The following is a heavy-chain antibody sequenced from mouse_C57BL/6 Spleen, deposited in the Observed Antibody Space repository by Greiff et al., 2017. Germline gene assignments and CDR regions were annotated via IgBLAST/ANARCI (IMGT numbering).Heavy chain of an antibody. J-gene: IGHJ1*03. V-gene: IGHV3-6*01. D-gene: IGHD2-3*01. CDR2: ISYDGSN. CDR3: ARSDGYYGYFDV. Sequence: EVQLQESGPGLVKPSQSLSLTCSVTGYSITSGYYWNWIRQFPGNKLELMGYISYDGSNNYNPSLNNRISITRDTSKNQFFLKLNSVTTEDTATYYCARSDGYYGYFDVWGTGTTVTVSS. CDR1: GYSITSGYY.